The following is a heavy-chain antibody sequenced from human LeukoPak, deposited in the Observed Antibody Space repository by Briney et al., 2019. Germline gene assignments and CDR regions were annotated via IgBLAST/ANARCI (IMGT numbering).Heavy chain of an antibody. CDR1: GCTFSSYW. D-gene: IGHD2-21*02. J-gene: IGHJ4*02. V-gene: IGHV3-7*02. CDR3: AKPQVTANWYYFHY. Sequence: GGSLRLSCAASGCTFSSYWMSWVRQAPGKGLEWVANIKQDGSEKYYVDSVKGRFTISRDGSKNTLYLQMNSLRPDDTAVYFCAKPQVTANWYYFHYWGQGTLVTVSS. CDR2: IKQDGSEK.